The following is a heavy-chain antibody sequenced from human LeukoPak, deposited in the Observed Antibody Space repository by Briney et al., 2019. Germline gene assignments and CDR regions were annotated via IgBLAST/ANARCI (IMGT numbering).Heavy chain of an antibody. D-gene: IGHD3-22*01. J-gene: IGHJ4*02. CDR2: IYYSGST. V-gene: IGHV4-30-4*01. CDR3: ARSLYYYDSSGYFRPYYFDY. Sequence: SETLSLTCTVSGGSISSDDYYWSRIRQPPGKGLEWLGYIYYSGSTYYNPSLKSRVTISVDTSKNQFSLKLSSVTAADTAVYYCARSLYYYDSSGYFRPYYFDYWGQGTLVTVSS. CDR1: GGSISSDDYY.